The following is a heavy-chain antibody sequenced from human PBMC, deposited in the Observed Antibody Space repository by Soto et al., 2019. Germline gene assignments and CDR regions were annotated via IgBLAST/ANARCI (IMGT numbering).Heavy chain of an antibody. CDR1: GYSFSDYH. Sequence: ASVKVSCKASGYSFSDYHIHCVLQSPLQWLDWLGRINPKSGGTSSAQKFQGWVTMTRDTPISTAYMELTRLRSDDTAVYFCARGHSTDCSNGVCSFFYNHEMDVWGQGTTVTVSS. V-gene: IGHV1-2*04. D-gene: IGHD2-8*01. J-gene: IGHJ6*02. CDR3: ARGHSTDCSNGVCSFFYNHEMDV. CDR2: INPKSGGT.